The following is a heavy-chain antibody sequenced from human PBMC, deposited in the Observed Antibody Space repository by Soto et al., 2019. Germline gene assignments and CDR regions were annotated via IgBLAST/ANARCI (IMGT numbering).Heavy chain of an antibody. J-gene: IGHJ3*02. CDR3: VRDVESPGISGSWGAFDI. V-gene: IGHV4-4*07. D-gene: IGHD1-20*01. CDR2: IYSSGNT. CDR1: GGSIRNYF. Sequence: QVQLQESGPGLVKPSETLSLICTVSGGSIRNYFWTRIRQPAGKGLEWIGRIYSSGNTVYNAPLTIPVTMSIDMSKNQFSLKLSSMTAADTAVYYCVRDVESPGISGSWGAFDIWGQGTVVTVSS.